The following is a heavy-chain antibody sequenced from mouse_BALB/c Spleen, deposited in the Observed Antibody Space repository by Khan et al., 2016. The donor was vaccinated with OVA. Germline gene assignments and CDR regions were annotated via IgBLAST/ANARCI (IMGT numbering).Heavy chain of an antibody. V-gene: IGHV2-6-7*01. J-gene: IGHJ3*01. CDR3: ARELRLGGFAY. D-gene: IGHD1-2*01. CDR1: GFSLTGFG. Sequence: VQLQESGPGLVAPSQSLSITCTVSGFSLTGFGINWVRQPPGKGLEWLGMIWGDGSTDYNSALKSRLSINKDNSKSQVFLKMSSLQTDDTARYYCARELRLGGFAYWGQGTLVTVSA. CDR2: IWGDGST.